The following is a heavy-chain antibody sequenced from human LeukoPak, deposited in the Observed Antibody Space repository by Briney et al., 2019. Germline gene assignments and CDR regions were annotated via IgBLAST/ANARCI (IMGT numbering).Heavy chain of an antibody. CDR3: ARGAIASAVTGGYFDY. D-gene: IGHD6-13*01. Sequence: SENVPCKASGGTFSSYAIRWVRQAPAQALEWMGGHIPIFGPANYAQKFQRRVTITGDEPTSTAHMELSSQISEASAGFSCARGAIASAVTGGYFDYWGQGTLVSVSS. CDR1: GGTFSSYA. V-gene: IGHV1-69*13. CDR2: HIPIFGPA. J-gene: IGHJ4*02.